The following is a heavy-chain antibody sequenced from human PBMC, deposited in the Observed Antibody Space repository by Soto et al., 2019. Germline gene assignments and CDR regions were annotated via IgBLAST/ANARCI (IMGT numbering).Heavy chain of an antibody. D-gene: IGHD1-26*01. CDR2: INPDSGGT. CDR1: GYTFTDYY. V-gene: IGHV1-2*02. Sequence: ASVKVSCKASGYTFTDYYAHWLRQAPGQGLEWMGWINPDSGGTSYAQKFQGRATMTRDTSINTTYMQMSSLRSDDTAVYYCARNVELSFDYWGQGTVVTVSS. J-gene: IGHJ4*02. CDR3: ARNVELSFDY.